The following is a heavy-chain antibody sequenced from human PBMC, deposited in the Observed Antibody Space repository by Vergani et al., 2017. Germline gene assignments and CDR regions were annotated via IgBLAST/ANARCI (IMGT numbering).Heavy chain of an antibody. J-gene: IGHJ4*02. V-gene: IGHV3-48*03. CDR3: ARDRPGQPPFYDYIWGSYRSEGY. CDR2: ISLSGNTI. CDR1: GFTFSSYE. D-gene: IGHD3-16*02. Sequence: EVQLVESGGDLVQPGGSLRLSCAVSGFTFSSYEMNWVRQAPGKGLEWVSYISLSGNTIYYADSVKGRFTISRDNAKNSLYLQMNSLRAEDTAVYYCARDRPGQPPFYDYIWGSYRSEGYWGQGTLVTVSS.